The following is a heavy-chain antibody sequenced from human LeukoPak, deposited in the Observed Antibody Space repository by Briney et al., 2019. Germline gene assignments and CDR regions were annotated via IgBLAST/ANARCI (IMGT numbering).Heavy chain of an antibody. D-gene: IGHD3-10*01. J-gene: IGHJ4*02. CDR1: GYTFTGYY. CDR2: ISAYNGNT. CDR3: ARDQYYYGSGSYAY. Sequence: GASVKVSCKASGYTFTGYYMHWVRQAPGQGLEWMGWISAYNGNTDYAQKLQGRVTMTTDTSTSTAYMELRGLRSDDTAVYYCARDQYYYGSGSYAYWGQGTLVTVSS. V-gene: IGHV1-18*04.